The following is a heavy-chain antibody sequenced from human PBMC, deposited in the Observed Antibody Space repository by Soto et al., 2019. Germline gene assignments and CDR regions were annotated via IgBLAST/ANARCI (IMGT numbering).Heavy chain of an antibody. D-gene: IGHD5-12*01. J-gene: IGHJ6*02. V-gene: IGHV4-59*01. CDR1: GGSISSYY. Sequence: SETLSLTCTVSGGSISSYYWSWIRQPPGKGLEWIGYIYYSGSTNYNPSLKSRVTISVDTSKNQFSLKLSSVTAADTAVYYCARDHAIVATLYGMDVWGQGTTVTVSS. CDR2: IYYSGST. CDR3: ARDHAIVATLYGMDV.